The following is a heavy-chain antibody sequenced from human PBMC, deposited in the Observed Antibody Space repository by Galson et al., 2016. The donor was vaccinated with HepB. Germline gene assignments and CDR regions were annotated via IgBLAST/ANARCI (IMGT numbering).Heavy chain of an antibody. D-gene: IGHD1-1*01. J-gene: IGHJ4*02. CDR3: ARCSPKLDRRRLDY. V-gene: IGHV4-34*01. CDR2: INHSGIT. CDR1: GGSFSGYY. Sequence: ETLSLTCAVYGGSFSGYYWTWIRQPPGKGLEWIGEINHSGITNTNPPLKSRVTLSVDTSKSQFSLNLTSVTAADTAMYYCARCSPKLDRRRLDYWGQGILVTVSS.